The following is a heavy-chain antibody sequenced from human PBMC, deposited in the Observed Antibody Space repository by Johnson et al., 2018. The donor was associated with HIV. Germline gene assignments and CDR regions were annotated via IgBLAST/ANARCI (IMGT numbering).Heavy chain of an antibody. D-gene: IGHD3-22*01. J-gene: IGHJ3*01. V-gene: IGHV3-66*01. CDR1: GFSVSSNY. CDR2: IYSGGST. Sequence: VQLVESGGSVVRPGGSLRLSCAASGFSVSSNYMSWVRQAPGKGLEWVSVIYSGGSTYYADAVKGRFTISRDNSKNTLYLQMNSLRAEDMAVYYCAIPYYYDSGAYHWGQGTLVTVSS. CDR3: AIPYYYDSGAYH.